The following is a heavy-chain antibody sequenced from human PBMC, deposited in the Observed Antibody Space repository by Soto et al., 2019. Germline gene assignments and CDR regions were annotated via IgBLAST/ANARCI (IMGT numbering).Heavy chain of an antibody. CDR3: AHGAAIDGNWNGGYLDF. D-gene: IGHD1-1*01. Sequence: QITLKESGPTRVKPTQTLTLTCTFSGFSLSARPVGVGWIRQPPGKALERLALIYWDDAKRYSPSLKSRLTITKDSSKNQVVLTMANMDPVDTAIYYCAHGAAIDGNWNGGYLDFWGQGALVTVAT. J-gene: IGHJ4*02. CDR1: GFSLSARPVG. CDR2: IYWDDAK. V-gene: IGHV2-5*02.